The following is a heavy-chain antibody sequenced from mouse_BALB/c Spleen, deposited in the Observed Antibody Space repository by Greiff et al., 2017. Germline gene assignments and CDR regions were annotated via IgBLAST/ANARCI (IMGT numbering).Heavy chain of an antibody. CDR2: ISSGGST. J-gene: IGHJ2*01. CDR1: GFTFSSYA. CDR3: ARGSDGYYLDY. Sequence: EVMLVESGGGLVKPGGSLKLSCAASGFTFSSYAMSWVRQTPEKRLEWVASISSGGSTYYPDSVKGRFTISRDNARNILYLQMSSLRSEDTAMYYCARGSDGYYLDYWGQGTTLTVSS. D-gene: IGHD2-3*01. V-gene: IGHV5-6-5*01.